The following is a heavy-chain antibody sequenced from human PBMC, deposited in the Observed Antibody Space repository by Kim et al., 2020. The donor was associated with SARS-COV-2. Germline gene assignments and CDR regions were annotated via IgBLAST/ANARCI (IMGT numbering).Heavy chain of an antibody. D-gene: IGHD2-15*01. V-gene: IGHV3-23*01. CDR1: GFTFSTHA. CDR3: VKAMRPSGGHFEDGGDY. CDR2: INSNRVAT. J-gene: IGHJ4*02. Sequence: GGSLRLSCAASGFTFSTHAMSWVRQDPQKGLEWVSSINSNRVATSYAAAGRGRFTISRDNSKNNVYLQMNSLRVEDTALYYCVKAMRPSGGHFEDGGDYWGQGTLVSVSS.